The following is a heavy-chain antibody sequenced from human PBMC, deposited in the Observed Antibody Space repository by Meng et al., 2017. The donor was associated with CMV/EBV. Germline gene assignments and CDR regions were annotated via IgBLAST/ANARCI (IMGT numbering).Heavy chain of an antibody. J-gene: IGHJ6*02. V-gene: IGHV3-48*04. CDR2: ISSSSTI. Sequence: GESLKISCAASGFTFSSYSMNWVRQAPGKGLEWVSYISSSSTIYYADSVKGRFTISRDNAKNSLYLQMNSLRAEDTAVYYCARGRYCSSTSCYEYYYYYGMDVWGQGTTVTVSS. CDR3: ARGRYCSSTSCYEYYYYYGMDV. CDR1: GFTFSSYS. D-gene: IGHD2-2*01.